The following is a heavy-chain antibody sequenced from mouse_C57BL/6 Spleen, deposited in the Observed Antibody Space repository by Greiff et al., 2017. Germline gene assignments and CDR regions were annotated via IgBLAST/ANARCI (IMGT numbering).Heavy chain of an antibody. CDR1: GYSITSGYY. Sequence: DVKLQESGPGLVKPSQSLSLTCSVTGYSITSGYYWYWIRQFPGNKLEWMGYISYDGSNNYNPSLKNRFSITRDTSKNQFFLTLNTVTTEDTATYYCARVEANCDVGYAMAYWGQGTSVTVSA. J-gene: IGHJ4*01. CDR3: ARVEANCDVGYAMAY. CDR2: ISYDGSN. V-gene: IGHV3-6*01. D-gene: IGHD4-1*01.